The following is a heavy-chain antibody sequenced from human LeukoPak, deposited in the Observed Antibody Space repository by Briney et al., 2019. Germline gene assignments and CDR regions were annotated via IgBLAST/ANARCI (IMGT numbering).Heavy chain of an antibody. CDR1: GFTFSNAW. J-gene: IGHJ4*02. D-gene: IGHD3-22*01. CDR2: IKSKTDGGTT. V-gene: IGHV3-15*01. Sequence: GGSLRLSCAASGFTFSNAWMSWVRQAPGKGLEWVGRIKSKTDGGTTDYAAPVKGRFTISRDDSKNTLYLQMNSLRAEDTAVYYCASGGPWDSSGWVTFDYWGQGTLVTVSS. CDR3: ASGGPWDSSGWVTFDY.